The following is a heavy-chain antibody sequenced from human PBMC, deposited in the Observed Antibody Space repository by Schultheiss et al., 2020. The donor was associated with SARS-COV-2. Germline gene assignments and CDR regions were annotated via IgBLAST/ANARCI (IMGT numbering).Heavy chain of an antibody. CDR1: GGSISSGGYY. D-gene: IGHD6-6*01. CDR2: IYYSGST. V-gene: IGHV4-61*08. J-gene: IGHJ4*02. CDR3: ARERIAMYYFDY. Sequence: SQTLSLTCTVSGGSISSGGYYWSWIRQPPGKGLEWIGYIYYSGSTNYNPSLKSRVTISVDTSKNQFSLKLSSVTAADTAVYYCARERIAMYYFDYWGQGTLVTVSS.